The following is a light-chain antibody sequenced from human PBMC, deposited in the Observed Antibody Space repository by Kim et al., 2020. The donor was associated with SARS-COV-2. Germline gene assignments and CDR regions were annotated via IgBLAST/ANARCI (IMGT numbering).Light chain of an antibody. CDR3: NSRDSSGNHYV. V-gene: IGLV3-19*01. CDR1: SLRSYY. J-gene: IGLJ1*01. Sequence: WGQTVRITCHGDSLRSYYASWYQRKPGQAPVLVIYGKNNRPSGIPDRFSGSSSGNTASLTITGAQAEDEADYYCNSRDSSGNHYVFGTGTKVTVL. CDR2: GKN.